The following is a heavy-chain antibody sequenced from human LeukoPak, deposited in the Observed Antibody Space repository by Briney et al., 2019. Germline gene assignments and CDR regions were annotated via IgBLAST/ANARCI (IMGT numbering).Heavy chain of an antibody. Sequence: GGSLRLSCAASGFTFSSYGMHWVRQAPGKGLQWVAFIRSDGSNIYYIDSVKGRFTLSRDNSNNTLSLQMNSLRPEDTAVYYCANLYPTVTQRDNWFDPWGQGTLVTVSS. J-gene: IGHJ5*02. CDR1: GFTFSSYG. V-gene: IGHV3-30*02. CDR2: IRSDGSNI. D-gene: IGHD4-11*01. CDR3: ANLYPTVTQRDNWFDP.